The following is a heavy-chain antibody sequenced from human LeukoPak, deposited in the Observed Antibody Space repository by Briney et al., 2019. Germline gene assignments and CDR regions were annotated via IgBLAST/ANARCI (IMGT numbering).Heavy chain of an antibody. V-gene: IGHV3-23*01. CDR2: ISPRGDIT. CDR1: GFTFRSHG. CDR3: AKDDDWGRFNH. Sequence: GGSLRLSCAASGFTFRSHGMNWVRQAPGKGLEWVSGISPRGDITYYKDSVRGRFTISRDNFKNTVSLQLNSLRAEDTAMYYCAKDDDWGRFNHWGQGTLVTVSS. J-gene: IGHJ1*01. D-gene: IGHD3-16*01.